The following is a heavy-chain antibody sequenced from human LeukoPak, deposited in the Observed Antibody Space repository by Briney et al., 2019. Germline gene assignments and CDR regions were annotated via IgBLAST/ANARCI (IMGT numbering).Heavy chain of an antibody. V-gene: IGHV1-46*01. Sequence: GASVKVSCKASGYTFTSYYMHWVRQAPGQGLEWMGIINPSGGSTSYAQKFQGRVTMTRDMSTSTVYMELSSLRSEDTAVYYCARDSTIGYSYGYFDYWGQGTLVTVSS. CDR2: INPSGGST. CDR1: GYTFTSYY. D-gene: IGHD5-18*01. CDR3: ARDSTIGYSYGYFDY. J-gene: IGHJ4*02.